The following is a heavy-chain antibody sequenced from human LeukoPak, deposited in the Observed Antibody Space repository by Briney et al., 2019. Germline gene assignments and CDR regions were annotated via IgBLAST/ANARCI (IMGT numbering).Heavy chain of an antibody. D-gene: IGHD3-22*01. CDR3: ARGRDSSGYLLGDAFHI. CDR1: RGPFSGYY. V-gene: IGHV4-34*01. J-gene: IGHJ3*02. Sequence: SETLSLTCAVYRGPFSGYYWRWIRQPPGKGLEWIGEINHSGSTNYNPSLKSRVTISVDTSKNQFSLKLSSVTAADTAMYYCARGRDSSGYLLGDAFHIWGQGTMVTVSS. CDR2: INHSGST.